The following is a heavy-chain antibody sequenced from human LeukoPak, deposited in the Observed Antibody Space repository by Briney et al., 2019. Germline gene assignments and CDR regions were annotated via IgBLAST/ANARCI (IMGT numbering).Heavy chain of an antibody. CDR2: IYPGDSDT. Sequence: GESLKISCKGSGYSFTSYWIGWVRQMPGKGLEWMGIIYPGDSDTRYSPSFQGQVTISADKSISTAYLQWSSLKASDTAMYYCARHTDNSRPTYYYDSSGYYLPGYAHYFDYWGQGTLVTVSS. J-gene: IGHJ4*02. CDR1: GYSFTSYW. CDR3: ARHTDNSRPTYYYDSSGYYLPGYAHYFDY. D-gene: IGHD3-22*01. V-gene: IGHV5-51*01.